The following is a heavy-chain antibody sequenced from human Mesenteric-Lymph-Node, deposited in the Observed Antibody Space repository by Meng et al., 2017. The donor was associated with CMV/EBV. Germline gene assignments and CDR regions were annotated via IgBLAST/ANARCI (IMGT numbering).Heavy chain of an antibody. CDR1: GFTFSNYA. D-gene: IGHD4/OR15-4a*01. J-gene: IGHJ4*02. V-gene: IGHV3-23*01. CDR3: AKDSGARSGFDS. Sequence: GESLKISCAASGFTFSNYAMNWVRQAPGKGLEWVSGISASGNTIGHADSVKGRFTISRDNSKNTVYLQMNSLRVEDTAAYYCAKDSGARSGFDSWGQGTLVTVSS. CDR2: ISASGNTI.